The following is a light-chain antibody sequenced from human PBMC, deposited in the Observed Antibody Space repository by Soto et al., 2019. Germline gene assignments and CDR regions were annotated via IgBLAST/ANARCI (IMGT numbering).Light chain of an antibody. V-gene: IGKV3-20*01. CDR2: GAS. Sequence: EVVLTQSPGTLSLSPGERATLSCRASQSVRSDYLAWYQQKPGQAPRLHIFGASSRATGIPDRFSGSGSGTDFTLTISCLEPVDFAVYYCQQYGRSGTFGQGTKVDIK. CDR3: QQYGRSGT. J-gene: IGKJ1*01. CDR1: QSVRSDY.